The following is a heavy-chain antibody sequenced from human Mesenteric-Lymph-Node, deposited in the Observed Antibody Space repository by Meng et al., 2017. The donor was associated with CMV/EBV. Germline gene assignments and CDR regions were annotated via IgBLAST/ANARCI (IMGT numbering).Heavy chain of an antibody. J-gene: IGHJ4*02. CDR1: TFTRYD. CDR3: ARGRGGYCSSTSCLFDY. V-gene: IGHV1-8*03. CDR2: MNPNSGNT. D-gene: IGHD2-2*01. Sequence: TFTRYDINWVRQATGQGLEWMGWMNPNSGNTGYAQKFQGRVTITRNTSISTAYMELSSLRSEDTAVYYCARGRGGYCSSTSCLFDYWGQGTLVTVSS.